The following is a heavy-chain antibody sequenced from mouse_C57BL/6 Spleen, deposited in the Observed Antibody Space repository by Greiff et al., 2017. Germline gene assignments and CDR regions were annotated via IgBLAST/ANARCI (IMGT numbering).Heavy chain of an antibody. Sequence: QVQLQQSGPELVKPGASVKISCKASGYAFSSSWMNWVKQRPGKGLEWIGRIYPGDGDTNYNGKFKGKATLTADKSSSTAYMQLSSLTSEDSAVYFCARRPYYYGSSQYYFDYWGQGTTLTVSS. CDR2: IYPGDGDT. CDR3: ARRPYYYGSSQYYFDY. D-gene: IGHD1-1*01. CDR1: GYAFSSSW. V-gene: IGHV1-82*01. J-gene: IGHJ2*01.